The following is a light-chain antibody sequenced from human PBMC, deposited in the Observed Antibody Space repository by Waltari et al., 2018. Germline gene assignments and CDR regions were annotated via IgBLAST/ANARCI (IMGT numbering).Light chain of an antibody. V-gene: IGLV8-61*01. CDR3: ALYMGSGIWV. Sequence: TVVTPAPSLSVSPGGTVTLTCALGSASLSTTSYATWYQQTPGQAPRPHVDNANARSSGVPCLFSVSILGNTAALTITGAQADDESDYYCALYMGSGIWVFGGGTRLTVL. CDR2: NAN. J-gene: IGLJ3*02. CDR1: SASLSTTSY.